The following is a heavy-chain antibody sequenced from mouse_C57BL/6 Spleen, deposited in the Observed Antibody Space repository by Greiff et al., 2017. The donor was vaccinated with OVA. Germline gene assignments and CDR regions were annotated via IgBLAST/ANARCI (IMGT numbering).Heavy chain of an antibody. CDR3: ARGYDGYLDY. V-gene: IGHV1-52*01. D-gene: IGHD2-3*01. CDR1: GYTFTGYW. J-gene: IGHJ2*01. Sequence: QVQLQQSGAELMKPGASVKLSCKATGYTFTGYWIEWVKQRPIQGLEWIGNIDPSDSETHYNQKFKDKATLTVDKSSSTAYMQLSSLTSEDSAVYYCARGYDGYLDYWGQGTTLTVSS. CDR2: IDPSDSET.